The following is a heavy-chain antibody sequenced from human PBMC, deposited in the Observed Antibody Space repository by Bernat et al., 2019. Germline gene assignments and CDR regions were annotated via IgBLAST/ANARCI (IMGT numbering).Heavy chain of an antibody. D-gene: IGHD2-15*01. J-gene: IGHJ4*01. CDR2: ISYEGSAE. CDR3: GRDRSETYSVDY. Sequence: QVLLVESGGGVIQPGRSLRLSCAASGFTFSSHAMHWVRQAPGKGLEWVSFISYEGSAEYYADSVKGRFTISRDNSKNTLYLQMNSLRTEDTAVYYCGRDRSETYSVDYWGQEPRSPSPQ. CDR1: GFTFSSHA. V-gene: IGHV3-30-3*01.